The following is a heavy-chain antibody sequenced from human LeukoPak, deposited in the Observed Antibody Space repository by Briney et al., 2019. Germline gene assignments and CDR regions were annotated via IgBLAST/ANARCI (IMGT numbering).Heavy chain of an antibody. V-gene: IGHV6-1*01. CDR3: ARDFGTTGWHTFDY. J-gene: IGHJ4*02. CDR2: TYYRSKWYN. CDR1: GDIVSSKNGA. D-gene: IGHD6-19*01. Sequence: SQTLSLTCVVSGDIVSSKNGAWHWIRQSPSRGLEWLGRTYYRSKWYNDYAESMEGRMTISQDTSKNQYSLHLNSVTPDNTAVYYCARDFGTTGWHTFDYWGQGTLVTVSS.